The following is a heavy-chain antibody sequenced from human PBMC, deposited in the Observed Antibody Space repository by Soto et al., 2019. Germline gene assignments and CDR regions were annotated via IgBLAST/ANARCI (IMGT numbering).Heavy chain of an antibody. CDR1: GGSISSYY. J-gene: IGHJ6*03. CDR3: ARRGKKSFYYYMDV. Sequence: SETLSLTCTVSGGSISSYYWTWVRQSPGKGLKWIGYVFSSGSTNYNPSLESRVTISLDTSKNQFSLKLISVTAADTAVYYCARRGKKSFYYYMDVWGKGTTVTVSS. CDR2: VFSSGST. V-gene: IGHV4-59*08.